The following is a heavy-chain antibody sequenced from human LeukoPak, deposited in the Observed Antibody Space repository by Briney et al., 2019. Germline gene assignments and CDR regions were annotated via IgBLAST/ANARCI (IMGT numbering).Heavy chain of an antibody. J-gene: IGHJ6*03. V-gene: IGHV3-11*04. CDR3: ARDLLGYNYHYMDV. Sequence: GGSLRRSCAASGFTFSDYYMSWIRQAPGKGLEWVSYISSSGSTIYYADSLKGRFTISRDNAKKSLFLQMNSLRAEDTAIYYCARDLLGYNYHYMDVWGKGTTVTVSS. CDR1: GFTFSDYY. D-gene: IGHD2-2*02. CDR2: ISSSGSTI.